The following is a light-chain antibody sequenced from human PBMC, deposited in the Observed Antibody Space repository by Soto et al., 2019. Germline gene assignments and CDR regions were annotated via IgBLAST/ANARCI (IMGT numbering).Light chain of an antibody. Sequence: DIQMTQSPSTLSASVGDRVTITCRASQSISSWLAWYQQKPGKAPKLLIYDASSLESGVPSRFSGSGSGIEFTLTISSLQPDDFATYYCQQYTSYSVTFGQGTKVDIK. V-gene: IGKV1-5*01. CDR1: QSISSW. J-gene: IGKJ1*01. CDR2: DAS. CDR3: QQYTSYSVT.